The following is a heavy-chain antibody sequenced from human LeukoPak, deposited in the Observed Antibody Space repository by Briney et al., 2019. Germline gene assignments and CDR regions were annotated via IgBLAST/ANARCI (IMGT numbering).Heavy chain of an antibody. CDR1: GGSFSGYY. D-gene: IGHD5-18*01. Sequence: PSETLSLTCAVYGGSFSGYYWSWIRQPPGKGLEWIGEINHSGSTNYNPSLKSRVTISVDTSKNQFSLKLSSVTAADTAVYYCARGDLSVDTAFDYWGQGTLVTVSS. V-gene: IGHV4-34*01. CDR2: INHSGST. J-gene: IGHJ4*02. CDR3: ARGDLSVDTAFDY.